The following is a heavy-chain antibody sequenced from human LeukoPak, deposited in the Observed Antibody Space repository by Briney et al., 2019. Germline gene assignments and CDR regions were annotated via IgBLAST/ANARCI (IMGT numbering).Heavy chain of an antibody. CDR2: ISSSSSYI. CDR3: ARDGIAAAGTIDAFDI. CDR1: GFTFSSYS. D-gene: IGHD6-13*01. Sequence: GGSLRLYCAASGFTFSSYSMNWVRQAPGKGLEWVSSISSSSSYIYYADSVKGRFTISRDNAKNSLYLQMNSLRAEDTAVYYCARDGIAAAGTIDAFDIWGQGTMVTVSS. V-gene: IGHV3-21*01. J-gene: IGHJ3*02.